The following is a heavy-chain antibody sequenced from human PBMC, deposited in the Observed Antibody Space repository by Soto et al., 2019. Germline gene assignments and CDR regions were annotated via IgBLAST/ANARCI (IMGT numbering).Heavy chain of an antibody. Sequence: SVKVSCKASGGTFSSYAISWVRQAPGQGLEWMGGTIPIFGTANYAQKFQGRVTITADESTSTAYMELSSLRSEDTAVYYCARGGLERRIDYYCGMDVWGQGTTVTVSS. CDR2: TIPIFGTA. CDR3: ARGGLERRIDYYCGMDV. J-gene: IGHJ6*02. CDR1: GGTFSSYA. V-gene: IGHV1-69*13. D-gene: IGHD1-1*01.